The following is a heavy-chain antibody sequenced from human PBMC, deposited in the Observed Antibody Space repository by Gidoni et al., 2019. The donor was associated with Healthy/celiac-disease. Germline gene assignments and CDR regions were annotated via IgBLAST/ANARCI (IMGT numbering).Heavy chain of an antibody. D-gene: IGHD2-2*01. CDR1: GFTFSSYA. V-gene: IGHV3-23*01. CDR2: ISGSGGST. J-gene: IGHJ4*02. Sequence: EVQLLESGAGLVQPGGSLRLSCAASGFTFSSYAMSWVRQAPGEGLGGVAAISGSGGSTYYADSGKGRFTISRDNSKNTLYLQMNSLRAEDTAVYYCARKGVVPAASDYWGQGTLVTVSS. CDR3: ARKGVVPAASDY.